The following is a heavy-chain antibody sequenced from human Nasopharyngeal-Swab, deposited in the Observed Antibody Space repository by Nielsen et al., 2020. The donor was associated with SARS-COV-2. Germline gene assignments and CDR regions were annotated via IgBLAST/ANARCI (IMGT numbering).Heavy chain of an antibody. CDR2: IYYSGST. Sequence: LRLSCTVSGASISSSSYYWGWIRQPPGKGLEWIGSIYYSGSTYYNPSLKTRVTISVDTSKNQFSLKLSSVTAADTAVYYCARPRVGYSYGFYPQYYFDYWGQGTLVTVSS. CDR1: GASISSSSYY. CDR3: ARPRVGYSYGFYPQYYFDY. D-gene: IGHD5-18*01. J-gene: IGHJ4*02. V-gene: IGHV4-39*01.